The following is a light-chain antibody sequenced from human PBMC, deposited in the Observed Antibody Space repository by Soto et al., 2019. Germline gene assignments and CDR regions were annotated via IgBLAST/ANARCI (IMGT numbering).Light chain of an antibody. V-gene: IGKV3-15*01. CDR2: GAS. J-gene: IGKJ4*01. CDR1: QSVSSN. Sequence: EIVMTQSPATLSVSPGERATLSCRASQSVSSNLAGYQQKPGQAPRLLIYGASTRATGIPARFSGSGSGTEFTLTTSSLQSEDFVVYYCQQYNNWPPLTFGGGTKVEIK. CDR3: QQYNNWPPLT.